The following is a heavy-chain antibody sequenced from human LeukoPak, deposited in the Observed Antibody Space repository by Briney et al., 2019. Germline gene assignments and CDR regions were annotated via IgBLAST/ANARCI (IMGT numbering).Heavy chain of an antibody. CDR1: GYSFNSQG. Sequence: ASVKVSCKASGYSFNSQGMNWVRQAPGQGLEWMGWINTDPGNPTYAQGFTGRFVFSLDSSVSTAYLQISNLMPEDTAKYYCAREILRFDIWGQGTMVTVSS. CDR2: INTDPGNP. CDR3: AREILRFDI. J-gene: IGHJ3*02. V-gene: IGHV7-4-1*02.